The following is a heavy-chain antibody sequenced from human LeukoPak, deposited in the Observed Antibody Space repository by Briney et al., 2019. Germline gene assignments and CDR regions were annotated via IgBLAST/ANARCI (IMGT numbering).Heavy chain of an antibody. Sequence: ASVKVSCKASGYTFTSYDINWVRQASGQGLEWMGWMNPHSGNTGFAQRFQGRVTMSKDTSITTAYMELRNLRSEDTAMYYCVRSGFCSGATCAYQWSLGWFDPWGQGTLVIVSS. CDR1: GYTFTSYD. D-gene: IGHD2-15*01. J-gene: IGHJ5*02. V-gene: IGHV1-8*01. CDR3: VRSGFCSGATCAYQWSLGWFDP. CDR2: MNPHSGNT.